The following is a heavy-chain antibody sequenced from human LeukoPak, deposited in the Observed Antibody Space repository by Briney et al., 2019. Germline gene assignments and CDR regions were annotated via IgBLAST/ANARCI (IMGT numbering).Heavy chain of an antibody. CDR1: GFTFSIFA. CDR2: ISGSDTNT. Sequence: GGSLRLSCAASGFTFSIFAMNWGRQAPGKGLEWVSGISGSDTNTYYADSVKGRFTISRDNSKNTLYLQVNSLRAEDTAIYYCAKGGGWLYYFDYWGQGTLVTVSS. V-gene: IGHV3-23*01. J-gene: IGHJ4*02. CDR3: AKGGGWLYYFDY. D-gene: IGHD3-22*01.